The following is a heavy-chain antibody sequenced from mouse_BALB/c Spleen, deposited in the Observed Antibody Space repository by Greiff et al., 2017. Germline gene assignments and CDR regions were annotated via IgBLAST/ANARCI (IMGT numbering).Heavy chain of an antibody. CDR2: INPYNDGT. V-gene: IGHV1-14*01. J-gene: IGHJ2*01. D-gene: IGHD1-1*01. CDR3: ARDYGSSHFDY. Sequence: VQLKESGPELVKPGASVKMSCKASGYTFTSYVMHWVKQKPGQGLEWIGYINPYNDGTKYNEKFKGKATLTSDKSSSTAYMELSSLTSEDSAVYYCARDYGSSHFDYWGQGTTLTVSS. CDR1: GYTFTSYV.